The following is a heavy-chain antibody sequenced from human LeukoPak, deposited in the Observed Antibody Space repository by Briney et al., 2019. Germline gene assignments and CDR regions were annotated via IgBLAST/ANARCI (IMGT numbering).Heavy chain of an antibody. CDR1: GGTFSSYA. CDR2: IIPILGIA. V-gene: IGHV1-69*04. J-gene: IGHJ6*02. CDR3: ARAKVIAPAVSYYYYGMDV. D-gene: IGHD6-13*01. Sequence: GASVKVSCKASGGTFSSYAINWVRQAPGQGLEWMGRIIPILGIANYAQKFQGRVTITADKSTSTAYMELSSLRSEDTAVYYCARAKVIAPAVSYYYYGMDVWGQGTTVTVSS.